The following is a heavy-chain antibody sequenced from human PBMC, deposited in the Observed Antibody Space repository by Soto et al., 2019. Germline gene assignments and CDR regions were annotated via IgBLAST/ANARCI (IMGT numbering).Heavy chain of an antibody. CDR1: GFTFSSYA. Sequence: GSLRLSCAASGFTFSSYAMSWVRQAPGKGLEWVSTISGSGGTSTYYADSVKGRFTISRDNSKKMLYLQMHSLRAEDTAIYYCASSYGMGYWGQGTLVTVSS. CDR2: ISGSGGTST. CDR3: ASSYGMGY. J-gene: IGHJ4*02. D-gene: IGHD5-18*01. V-gene: IGHV3-23*01.